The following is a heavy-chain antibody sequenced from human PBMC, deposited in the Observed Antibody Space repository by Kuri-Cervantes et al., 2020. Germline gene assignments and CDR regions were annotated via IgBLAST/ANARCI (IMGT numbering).Heavy chain of an antibody. CDR3: ARAPTYYYDSSGYSL. CDR1: GFTFSSYG. J-gene: IGHJ4*02. V-gene: IGHV3-30*02. CDR2: IQYDGSNK. D-gene: IGHD3-22*01. Sequence: GGSLRLSCAASGFTFSSYGMHWVRQAPGKGLEWVAFIQYDGSNKYYADSVKGRFTISRDNSKNTLYLQMNSLRGEDTAVYYCARAPTYYYDSSGYSLWGQGTLVTVSS.